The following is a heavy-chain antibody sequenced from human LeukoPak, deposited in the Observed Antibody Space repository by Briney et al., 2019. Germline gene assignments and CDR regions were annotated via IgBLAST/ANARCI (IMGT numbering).Heavy chain of an antibody. CDR3: ARGGRWLQLVY. Sequence: SETLSLTCAVYGGSFSGYYWSWIRRPPGKGLEWIGEINHSGSTNYNPSLKSRVTISVDTSKNQFSLKLSSVTAADTAVYYCARGGRWLQLVYWGQGTLVTVSS. J-gene: IGHJ4*02. V-gene: IGHV4-34*01. CDR1: GGSFSGYY. D-gene: IGHD5-24*01. CDR2: INHSGST.